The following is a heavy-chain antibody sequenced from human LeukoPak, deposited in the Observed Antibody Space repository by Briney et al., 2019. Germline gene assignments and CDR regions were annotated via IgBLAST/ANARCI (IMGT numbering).Heavy chain of an antibody. Sequence: GGSLRLSCAASGFTFSDYYMSWIRQAPGKGLEWLSYISSSGNTIYYANSVKGRFTISRDNTKNSLYLQMNSLRAEDTAVYYCARGGYCNSTTCYFNDWFDPWGQGTLVTVSS. CDR2: ISSSGNTI. CDR3: ARGGYCNSTTCYFNDWFDP. J-gene: IGHJ5*02. D-gene: IGHD2-2*01. CDR1: GFTFSDYY. V-gene: IGHV3-11*01.